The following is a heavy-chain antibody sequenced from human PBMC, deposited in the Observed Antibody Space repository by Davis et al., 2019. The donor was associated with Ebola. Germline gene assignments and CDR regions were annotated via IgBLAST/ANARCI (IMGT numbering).Heavy chain of an antibody. CDR2: ISYDGTDE. D-gene: IGHD3-3*01. CDR3: AKDREYDFWSGYRDYGMDV. J-gene: IGHJ6*02. V-gene: IGHV3-30*18. Sequence: PGGSLRLSCAASGFVFTSYGMQWVRQAPGKGLEWVAIISYDGTDENYVDSVKGRFTISRDNSKKILYLQMNSLRAEATAVYYCAKDREYDFWSGYRDYGMDVWGHGTTVTVSS. CDR1: GFVFTSYG.